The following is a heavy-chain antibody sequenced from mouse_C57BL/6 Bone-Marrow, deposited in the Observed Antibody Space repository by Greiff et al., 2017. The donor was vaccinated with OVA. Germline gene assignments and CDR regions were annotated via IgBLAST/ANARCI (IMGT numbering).Heavy chain of an antibody. Sequence: QVQLQQSGAELVRPGTSVKVSCKASGYAFTNYLIEWVKQRPGQGLEWIGVINPGSGGTNYNEKFKGKATLTADNSSSTAYMQLSSLTSEDSAVYVWARHYGSSLWYFDVWGTGTTVTVSS. CDR2: INPGSGGT. V-gene: IGHV1-54*01. D-gene: IGHD1-1*01. J-gene: IGHJ1*03. CDR1: GYAFTNYL. CDR3: ARHYGSSLWYFDV.